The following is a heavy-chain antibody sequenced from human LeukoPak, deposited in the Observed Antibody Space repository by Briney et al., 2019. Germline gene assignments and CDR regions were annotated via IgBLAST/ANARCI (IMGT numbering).Heavy chain of an antibody. D-gene: IGHD3-16*01. CDR2: IYYSGST. CDR3: ARVSLGGRWFDP. Sequence: SETLSLTCTVSGGSISSSTYYWVWIRQPPGKGLEWIGSIYYSGSTYYNPSLKSRVTISVDTSKNQFSLKLNSVTAADTAVYYCARVSLGGRWFDPWGQGTLVTVSS. V-gene: IGHV4-39*07. J-gene: IGHJ5*02. CDR1: GGSISSSTYY.